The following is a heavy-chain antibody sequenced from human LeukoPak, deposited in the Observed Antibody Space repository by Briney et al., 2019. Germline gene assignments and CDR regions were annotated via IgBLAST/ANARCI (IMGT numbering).Heavy chain of an antibody. CDR2: IFNSGST. D-gene: IGHD2-2*01. V-gene: IGHV4-59*01. CDR1: GGYISSYY. J-gene: IGHJ4*02. Sequence: SETLPLTCTVSGGYISSYYWSWIRQPPGKELEWIGYIFNSGSTNYNPSLKSRVTISVDTSKNQFSLKLSSVTAADTAVYFCALGDCSSTSCYVFDYWGQGTLVTVSS. CDR3: ALGDCSSTSCYVFDY.